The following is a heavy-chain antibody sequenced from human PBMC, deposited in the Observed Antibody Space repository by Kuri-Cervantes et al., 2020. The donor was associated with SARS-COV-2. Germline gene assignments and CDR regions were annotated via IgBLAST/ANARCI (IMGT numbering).Heavy chain of an antibody. CDR1: GGSISSSSYY. Sequence: SETLSLTCTVSGGSISSSSYYWGWIRQPPGKGLEWIGSIYHSGSTYYNPSLKSRVTISVDTSKNQFSLKLSSVTAADTAVYYCASPVDYYDSSGYYSDAFDIWGQGTMVTVSS. CDR3: ASPVDYYDSSGYYSDAFDI. D-gene: IGHD3-22*01. V-gene: IGHV4-39*01. J-gene: IGHJ3*02. CDR2: IYHSGST.